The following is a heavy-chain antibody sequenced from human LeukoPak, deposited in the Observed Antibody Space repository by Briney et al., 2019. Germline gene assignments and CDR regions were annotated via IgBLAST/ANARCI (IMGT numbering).Heavy chain of an antibody. CDR1: GYTFTSYA. CDR3: ARRIAVAVYNWFDP. D-gene: IGHD6-19*01. J-gene: IGHJ5*02. V-gene: IGHV7-4-1*02. Sequence: ASVKVSCKASGYTFTSYAMNWVRRAPGQGLEWMGWINTNTGNPTYAQGFTGRFVFSLDTSVSTAYLQISSLKAEDTAVYYCARRIAVAVYNWFDPWGQGTLVTVSS. CDR2: INTNTGNP.